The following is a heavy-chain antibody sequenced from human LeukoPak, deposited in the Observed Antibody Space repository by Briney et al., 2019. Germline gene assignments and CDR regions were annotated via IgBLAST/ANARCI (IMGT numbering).Heavy chain of an antibody. CDR1: GFTFSSYW. CDR3: SRGMTVAANWFDS. CDR2: IRQDGSER. D-gene: IGHD6-19*01. Sequence: GGSLRLSCAASGFTFSSYWMNWVRQAPGKGREWVSNIRQDGSERYYVDSVKGRFTISRNNAQNSLYLQMSSLRAEDTAVYYCSRGMTVAANWFDSWGQGTLVTVSS. J-gene: IGHJ5*01. V-gene: IGHV3-7*04.